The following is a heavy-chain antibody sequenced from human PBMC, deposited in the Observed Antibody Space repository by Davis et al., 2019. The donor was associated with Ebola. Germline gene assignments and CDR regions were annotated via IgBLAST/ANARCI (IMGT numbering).Heavy chain of an antibody. CDR3: ARGGETVTGTASHGMDV. CDR2: LSGSGGLS. CDR1: GDNFRRHA. Sequence: GESLKISCAASGDNFRRHAMSWVRQAPGKGLEWVSALSGSGGLSYYADSVKGRFTISRDNSKNTLYLQMNSLTAEDTAFYYCARGGETVTGTASHGMDVWGQGTTVTVSS. J-gene: IGHJ6*02. V-gene: IGHV3-23*01. D-gene: IGHD4-11*01.